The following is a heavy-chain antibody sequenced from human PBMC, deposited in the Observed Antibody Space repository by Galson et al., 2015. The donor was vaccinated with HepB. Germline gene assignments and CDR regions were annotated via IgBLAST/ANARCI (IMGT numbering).Heavy chain of an antibody. D-gene: IGHD5-18*01. CDR2: IYYSGST. Sequence: ETLSLTCTVSGGSISSSSYYWGWIRQPPGKGLEWIGSIYYSGSTYYNPSLKSRVTISVDTSKNQFSLKLSSVTAADTAVYYCAREAQLSSQLWLGVGAFDIWGQGTMVTVSS. J-gene: IGHJ3*02. V-gene: IGHV4-39*07. CDR1: GGSISSSSYY. CDR3: AREAQLSSQLWLGVGAFDI.